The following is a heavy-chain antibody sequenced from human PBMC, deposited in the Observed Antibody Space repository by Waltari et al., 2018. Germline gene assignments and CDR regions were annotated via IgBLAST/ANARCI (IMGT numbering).Heavy chain of an antibody. D-gene: IGHD3-10*01. CDR2: CDPEDGET. CDR1: GYTLTELS. J-gene: IGHJ6*02. V-gene: IGHV1-24*01. CDR3: ATYYGSGSYYMRYYYYGMDV. Sequence: QVQLVQSGAEVKKPGASVKVSCKVSGYTLTELSMHWVRQAPGKGLEWMGGCDPEDGETIYDQKFQGRVTMTEDTSTDTAYMELSSLRSEDTAVYYCATYYGSGSYYMRYYYYGMDVWGQGTTVTVSS.